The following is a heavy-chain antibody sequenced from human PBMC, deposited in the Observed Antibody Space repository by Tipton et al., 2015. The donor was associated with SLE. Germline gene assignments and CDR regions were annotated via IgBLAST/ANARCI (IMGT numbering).Heavy chain of an antibody. D-gene: IGHD6-13*01. CDR3: ARGPAAGTFDY. CDR2: IYYSGST. V-gene: IGHV4-59*12. J-gene: IGHJ4*02. Sequence: TLSLTCTVSGGSISSYYWTWIRQPPGKGLECIGYIYYSGSTNYNPSLKSRVTISVDTSKNQFSLKLSSVTAADTAVYYCARGPAAGTFDYWGQGTLVTVSS. CDR1: GGSISSYY.